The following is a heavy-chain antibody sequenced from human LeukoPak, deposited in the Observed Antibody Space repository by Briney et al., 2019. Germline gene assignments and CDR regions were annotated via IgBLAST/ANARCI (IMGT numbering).Heavy chain of an antibody. D-gene: IGHD3-3*01. CDR1: GFPFGRHA. J-gene: IGHJ4*02. CDR2: ISHDGTNK. V-gene: IGHV3-30*01. CDR3: ARDSGGLTTLDVFDN. Sequence: GGSLRLSCAASGFPFGRHAIHWLRQAPGKGLEWLAVISHDGTNKYYGDSVQGRFTISRDNSKNTLYLQMNSLRPEDAAVYYCARDSGGLTTLDVFDNWGQGTLVAVSS.